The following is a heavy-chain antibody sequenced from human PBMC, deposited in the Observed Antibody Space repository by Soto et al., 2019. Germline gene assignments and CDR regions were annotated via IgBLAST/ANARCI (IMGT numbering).Heavy chain of an antibody. Sequence: GASVKVSCKASGYTFTSYYMHWVRQAPGQGLEWMGIINPSGGSTSYAQKFRGRVTMTRDTSTSTVYMELSSLRSEDTAVYYCARASRGGFSHTDAFDIWGQGTMVTVSS. V-gene: IGHV1-46*03. J-gene: IGHJ3*02. CDR1: GYTFTSYY. CDR3: ARASRGGFSHTDAFDI. CDR2: INPSGGST. D-gene: IGHD3-16*01.